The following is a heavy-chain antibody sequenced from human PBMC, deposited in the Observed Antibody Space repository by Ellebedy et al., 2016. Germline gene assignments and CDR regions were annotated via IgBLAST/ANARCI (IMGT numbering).Heavy chain of an antibody. V-gene: IGHV1-2*02. D-gene: IGHD2-2*01. Sequence: ASVKVSXXASGYTFTGYYMHWVRQAPGQGLEWMGWINPNSGGTNYAQKLQGRVTMTTDTSTSTAYMELRSLRSDDTAMYYCARGGMLYCSSTYCVDYWGQGTLVTVSS. J-gene: IGHJ4*02. CDR1: GYTFTGYY. CDR3: ARGGMLYCSSTYCVDY. CDR2: INPNSGGT.